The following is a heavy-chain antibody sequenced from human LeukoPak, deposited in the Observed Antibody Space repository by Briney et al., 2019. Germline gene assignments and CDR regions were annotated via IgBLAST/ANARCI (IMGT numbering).Heavy chain of an antibody. V-gene: IGHV3-30*18. CDR3: AKDRMGSGSYYSYVDY. CDR2: ISYDGSNK. Sequence: PGGSLRLSCAASGFTFSSYGMHWVRQAPGKGLEWVAVISYDGSNKYYVDSVKGRLTISRDNAKNSLYLQMNSLRAEDTALYYCAKDRMGSGSYYSYVDYWGQGTLVTVSS. J-gene: IGHJ4*02. D-gene: IGHD1-26*01. CDR1: GFTFSSYG.